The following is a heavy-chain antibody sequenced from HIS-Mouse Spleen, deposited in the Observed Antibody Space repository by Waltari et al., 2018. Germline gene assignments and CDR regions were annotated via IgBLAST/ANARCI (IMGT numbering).Heavy chain of an antibody. V-gene: IGHV3-30*18. D-gene: IGHD1-26*01. CDR2: ISYDGSNK. CDR1: GFTFSSYG. J-gene: IGHJ4*02. Sequence: QVQRVESGGGVVQPGRSLRLSWAASGFTFSSYGMHWIRQAPGKGLEWVAVISYDGSNKYYADSVKGRFTISRDNSKNTLYLQMNSLRAEDTAVYYCAKDRGSPLYFDYWGQGTLVTVSS. CDR3: AKDRGSPLYFDY.